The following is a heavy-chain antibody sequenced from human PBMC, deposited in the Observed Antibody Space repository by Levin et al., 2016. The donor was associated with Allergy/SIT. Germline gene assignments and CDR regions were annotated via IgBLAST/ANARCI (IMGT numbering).Heavy chain of an antibody. D-gene: IGHD3-3*01. CDR2: IYHSGST. CDR3: ARELGGSITLFGVVTRSSAFDI. Sequence: LRLSCTVSGGSISSGGYYWSWIRQHPGKGLEWIGYIYHSGSTNYNPSLKSRVTISVDKSKNQFSLKLSSVTAADTAVYYCARELGGSITLFGVVTRSSAFDIWGQGTMVTVSS. J-gene: IGHJ3*02. CDR1: GGSISSGGYY. V-gene: IGHV4-31*03.